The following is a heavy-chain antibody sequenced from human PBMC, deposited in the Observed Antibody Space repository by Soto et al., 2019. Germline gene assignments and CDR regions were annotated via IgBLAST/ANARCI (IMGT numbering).Heavy chain of an antibody. CDR3: ARGDDYELDY. Sequence: EVHLVESGGGLVKPGGSLTLSCAASGFSFSNNHMFWVRQAPGKGLEWVSSLDGSSRYIYYADSVRGRFTISRDNAKASMYLQMNSRRGEDSGVYYCARGDDYELDYGGQGTLVTVSS. CDR2: LDGSSRYI. V-gene: IGHV3-21*01. CDR1: GFSFSNNH. J-gene: IGHJ4*02. D-gene: IGHD3-22*01.